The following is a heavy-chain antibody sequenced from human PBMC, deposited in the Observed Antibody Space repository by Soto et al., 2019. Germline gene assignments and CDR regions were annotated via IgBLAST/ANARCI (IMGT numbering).Heavy chain of an antibody. D-gene: IGHD1-26*01. CDR2: INHSGST. J-gene: IGHJ4*02. V-gene: IGHV4-34*01. CDR3: ARGKGGIVGAK. CDR1: GGSFSGYY. Sequence: PSETLSLTCAVYGGSFSGYYWSWIRQPPGKGLEWIGEINHSGSTNYNPSLKSRVTISVDTSTNHFSLKLSSVTAADTAVYYCARGKGGIVGAKRGQGILFSVSS.